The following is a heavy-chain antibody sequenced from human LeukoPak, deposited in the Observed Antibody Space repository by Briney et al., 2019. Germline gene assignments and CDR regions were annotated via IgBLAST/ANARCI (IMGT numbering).Heavy chain of an antibody. V-gene: IGHV3-7*04. CDR3: TRVGYIDEGIDY. J-gene: IGHJ4*02. CDR2: IKQDSSKK. CDR1: GFPFSSYW. D-gene: IGHD5-24*01. Sequence: QPGGSLRLSSVASGFPFSSYWMTWVRQAPGKGLEWVANIKQDSSKKSYVDSVKGRFTISRDNAKKSLYLQMNSLRAEDTAIYFCTRVGYIDEGIDYWGQGTLVTVSS.